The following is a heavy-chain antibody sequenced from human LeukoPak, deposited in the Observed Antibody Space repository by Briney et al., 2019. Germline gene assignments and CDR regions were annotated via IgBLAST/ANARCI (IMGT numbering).Heavy chain of an antibody. D-gene: IGHD3-22*01. CDR2: ISGSGGST. CDR3: AKESSSGYFN. J-gene: IGHJ4*02. Sequence: GGSLRLSCAASGFTFSSYVMNWVRQAPGQGLEWVSTISGSGGSTYYADSVKGRFTISRDNSKNTLYLEMNSPRAEDTAIYYCAKESSSGYFNWGQGTLVSVSS. V-gene: IGHV3-23*01. CDR1: GFTFSSYV.